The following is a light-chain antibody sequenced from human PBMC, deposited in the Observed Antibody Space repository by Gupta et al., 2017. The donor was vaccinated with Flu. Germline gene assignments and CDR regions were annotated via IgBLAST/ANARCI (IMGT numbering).Light chain of an antibody. V-gene: IGKV1-5*03. J-gene: IGKJ1*01. CDR1: QSISNW. Sequence: FPSTLSATVGDRVTSTCRASQSISNWLAWYQQKPGKVPKLLIYQASRLESGVPSRFSGSGSGTEFTLTISSLQPDDVATYYCQRYDSLWTFGQGTRVEIK. CDR2: QAS. CDR3: QRYDSLWT.